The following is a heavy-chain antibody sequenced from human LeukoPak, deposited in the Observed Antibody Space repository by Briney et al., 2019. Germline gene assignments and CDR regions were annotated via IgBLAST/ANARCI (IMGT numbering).Heavy chain of an antibody. Sequence: PSETLSLTCTVSGGSISSGGYYWSWIRQHPGKGLEWIGYIYYSGSTYYNPSLKSRVTISVDTSKNQFSLKLSSVTAADTAVYYCARDFKYSSSSPGGYGMDVWGQGTLVTVSS. CDR2: IYYSGST. CDR1: GGSISSGGYY. D-gene: IGHD6-6*01. J-gene: IGHJ6*02. V-gene: IGHV4-31*03. CDR3: ARDFKYSSSSPGGYGMDV.